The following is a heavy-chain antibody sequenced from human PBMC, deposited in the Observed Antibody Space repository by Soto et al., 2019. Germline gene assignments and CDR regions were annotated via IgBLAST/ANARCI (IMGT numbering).Heavy chain of an antibody. J-gene: IGHJ4*02. CDR3: ARAPRRVGGKWYLDY. Sequence: QVQLQESGPGLVKPSGTLTLTCAVSGDSFGGPNWWTWVRQPPGKGLEWIGDILQTGHTDYSPSLSSRRTISIDTSKREFSLNLTSVTATDTAVYYCARAPRRVGGKWYLDYWGQGALVTVSS. CDR1: GDSFGGPNW. CDR2: ILQTGHT. D-gene: IGHD2-15*01. V-gene: IGHV4-4*02.